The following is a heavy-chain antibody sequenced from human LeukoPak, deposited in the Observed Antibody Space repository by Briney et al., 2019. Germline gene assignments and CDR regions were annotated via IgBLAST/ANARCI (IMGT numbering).Heavy chain of an antibody. CDR1: GGTFSSYA. J-gene: IGHJ1*01. CDR3: ASAYDSSAEYFQH. D-gene: IGHD3-22*01. CDR2: IIPILGIA. V-gene: IGHV1-69*04. Sequence: SVKVSCKASGGTFSSYAISWVRQAPGQGLEWMGRIIPILGIANYAQKFQGRVTITADKSTSTTYIELSSLRSEDTAVYYCASAYDSSAEYFQHWGQGTLVTVSS.